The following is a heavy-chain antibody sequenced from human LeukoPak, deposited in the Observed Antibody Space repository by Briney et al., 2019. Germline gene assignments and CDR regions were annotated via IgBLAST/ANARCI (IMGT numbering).Heavy chain of an antibody. CDR2: IKQDGSEK. J-gene: IGHJ4*02. CDR1: GFTFSSYW. D-gene: IGHD3-22*01. CDR3: AREYYYDSSGYLGGDFDY. V-gene: IGHV3-7*01. Sequence: GGSLRLSCAASGFTFSSYWMSWVRQAPGKGLEWVANIKQDGSEKYYVDSVKGRFTISRDNAKNSLYLQMNSLRAEDTAVYYCAREYYYDSSGYLGGDFDYWGQGTLVTVSS.